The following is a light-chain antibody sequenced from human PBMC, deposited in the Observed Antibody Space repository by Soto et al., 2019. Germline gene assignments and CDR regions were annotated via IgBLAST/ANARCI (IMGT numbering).Light chain of an antibody. CDR2: GAS. CDR1: QSVSNNY. Sequence: EIMMTQSPGTLSLSPGERATLSCRASQSVSNNYLAWYQQKPGQAPRLLIYGASNRATGIPDRFSGSGSGTEFSLTISSLQPDDFATYYCQQYNSAWTFGQGTKVDIK. CDR3: QQYNSAWT. V-gene: IGKV3-20*01. J-gene: IGKJ1*01.